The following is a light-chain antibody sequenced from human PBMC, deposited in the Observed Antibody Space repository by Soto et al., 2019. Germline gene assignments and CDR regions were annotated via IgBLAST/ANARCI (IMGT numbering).Light chain of an antibody. J-gene: IGLJ2*01. CDR1: NGDIGDSSF. CDR2: DVS. V-gene: IGLV2-14*03. CDR3: SSYKITAIV. Sequence: QSALTQPASVSGSPGQSITISCTGVNGDIGDSSFVSWYQQHPGKAPKLLIYDVSDRPSGVSDRFSGSKSDNTASLTISGLQAEDEADYYCSSYKITAIVFGGGTKLTVL.